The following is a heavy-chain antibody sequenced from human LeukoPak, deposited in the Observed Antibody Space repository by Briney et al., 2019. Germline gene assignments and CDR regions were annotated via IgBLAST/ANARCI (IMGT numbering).Heavy chain of an antibody. D-gene: IGHD2-2*02. CDR3: AIDTDIVVVPAAIPIDY. CDR1: GYTFTGYY. Sequence: ASVKVSCKASGYTFTGYYMHWVRQAPGQGLEWVGWINPNSSGTNYAQKFQGRVTMTRDTSISTAYMELSRLRSDDTAVYYCAIDTDIVVVPAAIPIDYWGQGTLVTVSS. V-gene: IGHV1-2*02. J-gene: IGHJ4*02. CDR2: INPNSSGT.